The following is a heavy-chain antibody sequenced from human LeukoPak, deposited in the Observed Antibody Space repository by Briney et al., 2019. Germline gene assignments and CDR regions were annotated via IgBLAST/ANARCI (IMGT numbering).Heavy chain of an antibody. CDR1: GFTFSSYG. CDR2: ISYDGSNK. J-gene: IGHJ4*02. V-gene: IGHV3-30*18. CDR3: AKEGQYSSGLDY. D-gene: IGHD6-19*01. Sequence: QPGGSLRLSCAASGFTFSSYGMPWVRQAPGKGLEWVAVISYDGSNKYYADSVKGRFTISRDNSKNTLYLQMNSLRAEDTAVYYCAKEGQYSSGLDYWGQGTLVTVSS.